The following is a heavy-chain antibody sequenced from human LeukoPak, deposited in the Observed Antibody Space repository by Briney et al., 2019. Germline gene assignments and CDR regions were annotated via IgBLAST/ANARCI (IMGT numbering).Heavy chain of an antibody. J-gene: IGHJ5*02. V-gene: IGHV1-69*05. CDR1: GGTFSSYA. CDR3: ARDGEEYCSSTSCYAWNWFDP. CDR2: IIPIFGTA. Sequence: GASVKVSCKASGGTFSSYAISWVRQAPEQGLEWMGGIIPIFGTANYAQKFQGRVTITTDESTSTAYMELSSLRSEDTAVYYCARDGEEYCSSTSCYAWNWFDPWGQGTLVTVSS. D-gene: IGHD2-2*01.